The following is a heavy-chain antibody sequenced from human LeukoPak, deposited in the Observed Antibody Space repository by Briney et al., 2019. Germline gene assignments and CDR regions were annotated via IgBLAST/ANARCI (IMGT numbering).Heavy chain of an antibody. CDR3: ARGRPGSYYYYYYMDV. CDR1: GYTFTGYY. CDR2: INPNSGGT. V-gene: IGHV1-2*02. J-gene: IGHJ6*03. D-gene: IGHD3-10*01. Sequence: ASVKVSCKASGYTFTGYYMHWVRQAPGQGLEWMGWINPNSGGTNYAQKFQGRVTMTRDTSISTAYMELSSLRSEDTAVYYCARGRPGSYYYYYYMDVWGKGTTVTISS.